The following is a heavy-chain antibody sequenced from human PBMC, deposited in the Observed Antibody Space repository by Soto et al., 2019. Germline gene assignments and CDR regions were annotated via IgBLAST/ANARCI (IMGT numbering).Heavy chain of an antibody. CDR2: ISSSSSYI. Sequence: KPGGSLRLSCAASGFTFSSYSMNWVRQAPGKGLERVSSISSSSSYIYYADSVKGRFTISRDNAKNSLYLQMNSLRAEDTAVYYCARDVIAAAGTYNYYYGMDVWGQGTTVTVS. D-gene: IGHD6-13*01. J-gene: IGHJ6*02. CDR3: ARDVIAAAGTYNYYYGMDV. V-gene: IGHV3-21*01. CDR1: GFTFSSYS.